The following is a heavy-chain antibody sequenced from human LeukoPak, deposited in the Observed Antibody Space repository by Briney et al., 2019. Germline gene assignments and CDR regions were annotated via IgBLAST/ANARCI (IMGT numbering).Heavy chain of an antibody. CDR3: ARASAGWGADDY. J-gene: IGHJ4*02. CDR1: GFTFSSYA. V-gene: IGHV3-64*01. CDR2: ISSNGGST. Sequence: GGSLRLSCAASGFTFSSYAMHWVRKAPGKGLEYVSAISSNGGSTYYANSVKGRFTISRDNSKNTLYLQMGSLRAEDMAVYYCARASAGWGADDYWGQGTLVTVSS. D-gene: IGHD1-26*01.